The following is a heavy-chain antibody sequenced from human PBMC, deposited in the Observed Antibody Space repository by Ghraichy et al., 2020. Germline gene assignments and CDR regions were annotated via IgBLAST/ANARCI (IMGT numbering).Heavy chain of an antibody. CDR3: VRDYTSMVHY. D-gene: IGHD2-8*01. CDR1: GFTFRNYN. CDR2: ISSSSSYM. Sequence: ETLSLTCAASGFTFRNYNMNWVRQAPGKGLEWVSSISSSSSYMYYADSVKGRFTISRDNAKNSVYLQMNSLRAEDTAVYYCVRDYTSMVHYWGQGTLVTVSS. J-gene: IGHJ4*02. V-gene: IGHV3-21*01.